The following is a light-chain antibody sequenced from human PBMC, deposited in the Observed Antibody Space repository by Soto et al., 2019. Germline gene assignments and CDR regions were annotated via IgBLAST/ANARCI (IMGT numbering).Light chain of an antibody. V-gene: IGLV2-14*01. CDR2: AVT. J-gene: IGLJ2*01. CDR1: SSDLGGYNF. Sequence: QSALTQPASVSGSPGQSITISCTGTSSDLGGYNFVSWYHQHPGKAPKLLIYAVTNRPSGIPDRFSGSKSGNTASLTISGLQAEDGADYYCASYTTSSTLVFGGGTKLTVL. CDR3: ASYTTSSTLV.